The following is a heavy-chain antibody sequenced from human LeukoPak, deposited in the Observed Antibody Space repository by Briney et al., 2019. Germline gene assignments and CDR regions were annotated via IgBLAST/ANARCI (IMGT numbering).Heavy chain of an antibody. V-gene: IGHV4-30-4*01. CDR1: GGAISSGDSY. CDR3: ARDLLNEGNHLDY. D-gene: IGHD4-23*01. CDR2: IYYSGST. J-gene: IGHJ4*02. Sequence: PSQTLSLTCSVSGGAISSGDSYWCWIRQPPGKGLEWIGYIYYSGSTYYHPSLKSRGTISVDTSKNQISQKLSSVTAADTAVYYCARDLLNEGNHLDYWGQGTLVTVSS.